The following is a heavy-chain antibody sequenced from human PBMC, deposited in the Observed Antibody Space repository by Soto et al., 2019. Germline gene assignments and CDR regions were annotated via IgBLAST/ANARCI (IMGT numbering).Heavy chain of an antibody. V-gene: IGHV1-69*06. D-gene: IGHD6-13*01. J-gene: IGHJ4*02. CDR1: GGTFSSYA. CDR3: GRDINVLTAADGPEY. CDR2: IIPIFGTA. Sequence: ASVKVSCKASGGTFSSYAISWVRRAPGQGLEWMGGIIPIFGTANYAQKLQGRVTITADTSTSTVYMELSSLRSEDTAVYYCGRDINVLTAADGPEYWGQGTLVTVSS.